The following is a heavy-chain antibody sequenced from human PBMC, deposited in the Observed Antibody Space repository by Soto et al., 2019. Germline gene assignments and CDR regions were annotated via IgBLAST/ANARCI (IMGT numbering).Heavy chain of an antibody. V-gene: IGHV1-2*04. Sequence: AASVKVSCKASGYTFTGYYMHWVRQAPGQGLEWMGWINPNSGGTNYAQKFQGWVTMTRDTSISTAYMELSRLRSDDTAVYYCARGNSNYYYGMDVWGQGTTVTVSS. D-gene: IGHD4-4*01. J-gene: IGHJ6*02. CDR2: INPNSGGT. CDR1: GYTFTGYY. CDR3: ARGNSNYYYGMDV.